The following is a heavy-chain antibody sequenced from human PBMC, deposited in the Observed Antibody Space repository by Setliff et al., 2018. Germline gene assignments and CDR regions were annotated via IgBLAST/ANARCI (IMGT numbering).Heavy chain of an antibody. J-gene: IGHJ4*02. V-gene: IGHV4-4*08. CDR1: GDSMNDNH. Sequence: PSETLSLTCTVSGDSMNDNHWTWMRQPPGKGLEWIGYIYTSGGTNYNPSLKSRVTISVDMTENQFSLILRSVVAADTAVYYCARGVSGVSWTPRYWGRGTLVT. CDR3: ARGVSGVSWTPRY. CDR2: IYTSGGT. D-gene: IGHD6-25*01.